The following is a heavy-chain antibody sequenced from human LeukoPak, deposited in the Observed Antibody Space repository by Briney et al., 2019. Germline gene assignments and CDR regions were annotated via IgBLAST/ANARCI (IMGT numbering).Heavy chain of an antibody. CDR3: AGGAAAGQYYFDY. CDR1: GFTFSNYV. CDR2: ISYDGSNK. Sequence: GGSLRLSCAASGFTFSNYVMHWVRQAPGKGLEWVAVISYDGSNKYYADSVKGRFTISRDNSKNTLYLQMNSLRAEDTAVYYCAGGAAAGQYYFDYWGQGTLVTVSS. D-gene: IGHD6-13*01. J-gene: IGHJ4*02. V-gene: IGHV3-30-3*01.